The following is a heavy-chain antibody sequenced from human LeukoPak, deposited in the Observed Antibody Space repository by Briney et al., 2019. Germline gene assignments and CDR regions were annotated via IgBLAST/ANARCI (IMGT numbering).Heavy chain of an antibody. CDR2: INHSGST. CDR1: GGSFSGFY. Sequence: PSETLFLTCAVYGGSFSGFYWSWIRQPPGKGLEWIGEINHSGSTNYNPSLKSRVTISVDTSKNQFSLKLSFVTAADTAVYYCARTDRVAAAGILDYWGQGTLVTVSS. V-gene: IGHV4-34*01. CDR3: ARTDRVAAAGILDY. J-gene: IGHJ4*02. D-gene: IGHD6-13*01.